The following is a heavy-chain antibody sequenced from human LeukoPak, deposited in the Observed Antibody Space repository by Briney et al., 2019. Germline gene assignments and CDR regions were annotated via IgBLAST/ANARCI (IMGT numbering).Heavy chain of an antibody. J-gene: IGHJ3*02. CDR1: GYSFTSYW. CDR2: IYPGDSDT. Sequence: PGESLKISCKGSGYSFTSYWIGWVRQMPGKGLVWMGIIYPGDSDTRYSPSFQGQVTISADKSISTAYLQWSSLKASDTAMYYCARFSLGNKGGDAFDIWGQGTMVTVSS. CDR3: ARFSLGNKGGDAFDI. V-gene: IGHV5-51*01. D-gene: IGHD1/OR15-1a*01.